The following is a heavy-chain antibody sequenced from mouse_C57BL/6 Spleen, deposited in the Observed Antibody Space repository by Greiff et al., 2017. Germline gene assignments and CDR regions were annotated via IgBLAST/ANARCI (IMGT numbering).Heavy chain of an antibody. J-gene: IGHJ4*01. Sequence: QVQLKESGAELAKPGASVKLSCKASGYTFTSYWMHWVKQRPGQGLEWIGYINPSSGYPTYNQKFTDKATLTADKSSSTAYMQLSSLTYEYSAVYYCARSVGDGYYGYAMDYWGQGTSVTVSS. V-gene: IGHV1-7*01. CDR2: INPSSGYP. CDR1: GYTFTSYW. CDR3: ARSVGDGYYGYAMDY. D-gene: IGHD2-3*01.